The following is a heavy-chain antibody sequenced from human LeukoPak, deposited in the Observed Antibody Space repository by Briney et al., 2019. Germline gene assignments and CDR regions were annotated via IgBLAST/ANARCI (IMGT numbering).Heavy chain of an antibody. Sequence: PGGSLRLSCAASGFTFSSYAMHWVRQAPGKGLEWVAVISYDGSNKYYADSVRGRFSISRDNSNNTLYLQMNSLRAEDTAVYYCARDPFGDFWSGYSQLLDYWGQGTLVTVSS. CDR2: ISYDGSNK. J-gene: IGHJ4*02. V-gene: IGHV3-30-3*01. CDR1: GFTFSSYA. D-gene: IGHD3-3*01. CDR3: ARDPFGDFWSGYSQLLDY.